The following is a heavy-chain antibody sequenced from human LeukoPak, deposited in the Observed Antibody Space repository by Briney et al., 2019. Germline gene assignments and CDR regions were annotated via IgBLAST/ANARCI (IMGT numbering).Heavy chain of an antibody. CDR1: GGSISSYY. Sequence: SEILSLTCTVSGGSISSYYWSWIRQPAGKGLEWIGRIYTSGSTNYNPSLKSRVTMSADTSKNQFSLKLSSVTAADTAVYYCAREEKQQTFYYYYMDVWGKGTTVTVSS. CDR2: IYTSGST. CDR3: AREEKQQTFYYYYMDV. J-gene: IGHJ6*03. V-gene: IGHV4-4*07. D-gene: IGHD6-13*01.